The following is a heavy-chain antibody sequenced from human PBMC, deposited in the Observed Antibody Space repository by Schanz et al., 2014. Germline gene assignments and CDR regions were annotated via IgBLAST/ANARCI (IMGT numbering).Heavy chain of an antibody. CDR3: ARDGDFDY. CDR2: VWSDGNTK. Sequence: VQLVESGGGLVQPGGSLRLSCAGSGFAFSSNWMNWVRQAPGKGPEWVALVWSDGNTKYYVDSVKGRFTISRDNSMNTLHLQMNSLRAEDTAVYYCARDGDFDYWGQGTLVTVSS. J-gene: IGHJ4*02. CDR1: GFAFSSNW. V-gene: IGHV3-33*08.